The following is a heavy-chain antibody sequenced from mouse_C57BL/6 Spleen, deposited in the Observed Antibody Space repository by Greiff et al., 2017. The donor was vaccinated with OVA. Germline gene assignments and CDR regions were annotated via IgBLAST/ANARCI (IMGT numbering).Heavy chain of an antibody. CDR2: ISNGGGST. V-gene: IGHV5-12*01. CDR3: ARHDAGRYAMDY. Sequence: EVKLVESGGGLVQPGGSLKLSCAASGFTFSDYYMYWVRQTPEKRLEWVAYISNGGGSTYYPATVKGRFTISRDNAKNTLYLQMSRLKSEDTAMYYCARHDAGRYAMDYWGQGTSVTVSS. J-gene: IGHJ4*01. CDR1: GFTFSDYY.